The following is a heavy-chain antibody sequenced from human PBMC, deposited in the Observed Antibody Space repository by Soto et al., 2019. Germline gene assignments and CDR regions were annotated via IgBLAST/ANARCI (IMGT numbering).Heavy chain of an antibody. J-gene: IGHJ6*03. Sequence: SETLSLTCTVSGGSISSSSYYWGWIRQPPGKGLEWIGSIYYSGSTYYNPSLKSRVTISVDTSKNQFSLKLSSVTAADTAVYYCARRVVDIVATTIDGDYYYYMDVWGKGTTVTVSS. D-gene: IGHD5-12*01. CDR1: GGSISSSSYY. CDR2: IYYSGST. CDR3: ARRVVDIVATTIDGDYYYYMDV. V-gene: IGHV4-39*01.